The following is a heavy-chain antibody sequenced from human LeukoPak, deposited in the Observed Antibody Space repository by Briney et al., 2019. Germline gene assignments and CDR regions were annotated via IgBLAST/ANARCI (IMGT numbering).Heavy chain of an antibody. CDR2: ISYDGSNK. CDR1: GFTFSSYA. Sequence: PGGSLRLSCAASGFTFSSYAMHWVRQAPGKGLEWVAVISYDGSNKYYADSVKGRFTISRDNSKNTLYLQMNSLRAEDTAVYYCARAGSTSFGAFDIWAKGQWSPSLQ. CDR3: ARAGSTSFGAFDI. D-gene: IGHD2-2*01. V-gene: IGHV3-30*01. J-gene: IGHJ3*02.